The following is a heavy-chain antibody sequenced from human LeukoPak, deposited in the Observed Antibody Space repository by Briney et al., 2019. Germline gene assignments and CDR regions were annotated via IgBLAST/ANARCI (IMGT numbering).Heavy chain of an antibody. CDR2: IGGRDDRT. J-gene: IGHJ4*02. CDR1: GYNFSNYA. Sequence: GGSLRLSCAASGYNFSNYAMTWVRQAPGKGLEWVSIIGGRDDRTYYADSVKGRFTISRDNSKNTLYLQMNSLRGEDTAVYYCAKDPNPFYDFWSGYKWGQGTLVTVSS. D-gene: IGHD3-3*01. CDR3: AKDPNPFYDFWSGYK. V-gene: IGHV3-23*01.